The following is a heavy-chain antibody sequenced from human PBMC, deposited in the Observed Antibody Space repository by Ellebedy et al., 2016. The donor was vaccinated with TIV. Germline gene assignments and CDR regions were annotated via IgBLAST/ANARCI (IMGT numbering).Heavy chain of an antibody. Sequence: GESLKISCAASGFAFTSYWMTWVRQAPGKELAWVANINQDGSDTYYVDSLRGRFTISRDNANNSLSLLMNSLRGEDTAVYYCATDGSYGDYRSPTHAFVMWGQGTLVTVSS. V-gene: IGHV3-7*01. CDR3: ATDGSYGDYRSPTHAFVM. D-gene: IGHD4-17*01. J-gene: IGHJ3*02. CDR2: INQDGSDT. CDR1: GFAFTSYW.